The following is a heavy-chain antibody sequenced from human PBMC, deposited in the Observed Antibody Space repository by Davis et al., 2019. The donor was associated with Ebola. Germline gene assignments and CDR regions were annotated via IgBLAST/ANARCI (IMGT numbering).Heavy chain of an antibody. D-gene: IGHD2-2*01. CDR2: INHSGST. Sequence: PSETLSLTCAVYGGSFSGYYRSWIRQPPGKGLEWIGEINHSGSTNYNPSPKSRVTISVDTSKNQFSLKLSSVTAADTAVYYCARVHIVVVPAAMQPRPFVDYWGQGTLVTVSS. J-gene: IGHJ4*02. CDR1: GGSFSGYY. V-gene: IGHV4-34*01. CDR3: ARVHIVVVPAAMQPRPFVDY.